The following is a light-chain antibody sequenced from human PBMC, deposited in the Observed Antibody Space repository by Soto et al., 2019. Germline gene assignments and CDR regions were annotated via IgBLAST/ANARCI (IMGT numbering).Light chain of an antibody. V-gene: IGKV1-5*03. Sequence: DIQMTQSPSTLSASVGDRVTIACRASQSISTWLAWYQQKPGKAPKLLIYKASILESGVPSRFSGSGSATEFTLTISSLQPEDFGSYYCQQYETFPLTFGGGTKVEIK. CDR2: KAS. CDR1: QSISTW. CDR3: QQYETFPLT. J-gene: IGKJ4*01.